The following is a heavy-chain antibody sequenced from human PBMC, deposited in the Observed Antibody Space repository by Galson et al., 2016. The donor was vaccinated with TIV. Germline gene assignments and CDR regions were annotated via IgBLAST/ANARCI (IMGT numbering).Heavy chain of an antibody. V-gene: IGHV3-53*05. D-gene: IGHD2-21*02. J-gene: IGHJ6*02. CDR2: ISSGGTI. CDR3: VRDRRHCGDNCYLYYYYGMDV. CDR1: DFTVSSNY. Sequence: SLRLSCAASDFTVSSNYMSWVRQAPGRGLEWVSIISSGGTIHYADSVKGRFTISRDNSKNTLFLQMNSLRVEDTAVYYCVRDRRHCGDNCYLYYYYGMDVWGQGTTVTVSS.